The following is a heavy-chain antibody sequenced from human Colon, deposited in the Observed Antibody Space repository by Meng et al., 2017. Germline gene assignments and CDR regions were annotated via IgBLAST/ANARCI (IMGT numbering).Heavy chain of an antibody. Sequence: GPGLVRPSEHLSLPCTVSGGSVSSGDYYWSWIRQPPGKGLEWLGYASTNYNPSLKSRVTISVDTSKNQFSLRLTSVTAADTAVYYCARDHMGSLDYWGQGILVTVSS. D-gene: IGHD1-26*01. V-gene: IGHV4-61*08. J-gene: IGHJ4*02. CDR1: GGSVSSGDYY. CDR2: AST. CDR3: ARDHMGSLDY.